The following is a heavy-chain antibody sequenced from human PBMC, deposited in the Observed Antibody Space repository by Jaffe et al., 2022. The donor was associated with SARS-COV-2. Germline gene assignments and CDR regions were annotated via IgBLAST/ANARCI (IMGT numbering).Heavy chain of an antibody. V-gene: IGHV3-7*01. CDR3: ARDRYDYSNYEGTDV. Sequence: EVQLVESGGGLVQPGGSLRLSCAASGFTFSSYWMSWVRQAPGKGLEWVANIKQDGSEKYYVDSVKGRFTISRDNAKNSLYLQMNSLRAEDTAVYYCARDRYDYSNYEGTDVWGQGTTVTVSS. CDR1: GFTFSSYW. J-gene: IGHJ6*02. CDR2: IKQDGSEK. D-gene: IGHD4-4*01.